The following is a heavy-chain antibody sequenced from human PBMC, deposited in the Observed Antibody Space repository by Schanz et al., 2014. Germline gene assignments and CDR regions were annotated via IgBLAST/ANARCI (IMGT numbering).Heavy chain of an antibody. Sequence: EVQLVESGGGLVQPGGSLRLSCEASGFTFSNYNMNWVRQAPGKGLEWVSYISRSSSTIYYTDSVKGRFTISRDNSKNTLYLQMNSRTGDDAAVYYCAGDGIAATTDLESWGQGVLVTVSS. CDR2: ISRSSSTI. V-gene: IGHV3-48*01. CDR1: GFTFSNYN. D-gene: IGHD1-1*01. CDR3: AGDGIAATTDLES. J-gene: IGHJ4*02.